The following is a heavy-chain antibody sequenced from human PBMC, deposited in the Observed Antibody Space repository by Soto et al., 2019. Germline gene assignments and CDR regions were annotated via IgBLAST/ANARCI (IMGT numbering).Heavy chain of an antibody. J-gene: IGHJ6*02. D-gene: IGHD3-22*01. CDR2: IKQDGSEK. V-gene: IGHV3-7*05. Sequence: EVQLVESGGGLVQPGGSLRLSCAASGFTFSSYWMSWVRQAPGKGLEWVANIKQDGSEKYYVDSVKGRFTISRDNAKNSLYLQMNSLRAEDTAVYYCARDSITMIVPRWNPYYYYYGMDVWGQGTTVTVSS. CDR1: GFTFSSYW. CDR3: ARDSITMIVPRWNPYYYYYGMDV.